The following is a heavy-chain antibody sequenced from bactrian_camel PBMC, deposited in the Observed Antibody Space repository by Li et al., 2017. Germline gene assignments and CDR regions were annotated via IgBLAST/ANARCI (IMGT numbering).Heavy chain of an antibody. CDR3: AADRRRAYHSAGGFHYRPGCNY. J-gene: IGHJ4*01. CDR1: GYTFSACG. CDR2: FNSDGTT. Sequence: VQLVESGGASVQAGGSLKLSCAGSGYTFSACGMSWYRQAPGKERELVSTFNSDGTTTYADSVKGRFTMSQDSAKNILSLQMDSLKSEDTAVYYCAADRRRAYHSAGGFHYRPGCNYWGQGTRVTVS. D-gene: IGHD2*01. V-gene: IGHV3S53*01.